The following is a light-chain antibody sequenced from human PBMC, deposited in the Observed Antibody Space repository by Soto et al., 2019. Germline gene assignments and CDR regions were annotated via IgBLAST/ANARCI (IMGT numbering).Light chain of an antibody. CDR2: DAS. V-gene: IGKV3-15*01. Sequence: EIVMTQSPATLSVSPGEGVTLSCRASQSVSGDLAWYHHKPGQAPRLLIYDASTRALDTPARFAGSGAGTEFTLTISSLQSEDFAVYFCQQYNNWPITFGEGTRLEI. CDR3: QQYNNWPIT. CDR1: QSVSGD. J-gene: IGKJ5*01.